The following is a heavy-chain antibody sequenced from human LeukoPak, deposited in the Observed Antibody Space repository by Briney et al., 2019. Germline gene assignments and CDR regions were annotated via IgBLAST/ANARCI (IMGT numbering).Heavy chain of an antibody. V-gene: IGHV3-21*01. CDR1: GFTFSSYS. CDR2: ISSSSSYM. Sequence: GGSLRLSCAASGFTFSSYSMNWVRQAPGKGLEWVSSISSSSSYMYYADSVKGRFTISRDNAKNALYLQMNSLRAEDTAVYYCARGELVPDYWGQGTLVTVSS. CDR3: ARGELVPDY. D-gene: IGHD6-6*01. J-gene: IGHJ4*02.